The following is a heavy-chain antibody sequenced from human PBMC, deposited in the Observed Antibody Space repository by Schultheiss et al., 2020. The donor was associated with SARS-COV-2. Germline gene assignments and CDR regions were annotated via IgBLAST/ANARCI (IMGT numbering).Heavy chain of an antibody. CDR3: ARSVGGSYWRY. V-gene: IGHV3-30*03. Sequence: GGSLRLSCAASGFTFSSYGMHWVRQAPGKGLEWVAVISYDGSNKYYADSVKGRFTISRDNAKNSLYLQMNSLRAEDTAVYYCARSVGGSYWRYWGQGTLVTVSS. CDR1: GFTFSSYG. D-gene: IGHD1-26*01. CDR2: ISYDGSNK. J-gene: IGHJ4*02.